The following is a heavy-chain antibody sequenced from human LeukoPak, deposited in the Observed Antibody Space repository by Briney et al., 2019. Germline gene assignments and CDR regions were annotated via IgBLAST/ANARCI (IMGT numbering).Heavy chain of an antibody. D-gene: IGHD3-22*01. Sequence: KISCKGSGYSFTSYWISWVRQAPGQGLEWMGGIIPIFGTANYAQKFQGRVTITADESTSTAYMELSSLRSEDTAVYYCAIMGIKYYYDSSGYSTSFDPWGQGTLVTVSS. V-gene: IGHV1-69*01. CDR2: IIPIFGTA. CDR1: GYSFTSYW. CDR3: AIMGIKYYYDSSGYSTSFDP. J-gene: IGHJ5*02.